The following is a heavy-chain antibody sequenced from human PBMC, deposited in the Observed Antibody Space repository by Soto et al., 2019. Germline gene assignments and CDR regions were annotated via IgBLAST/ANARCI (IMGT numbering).Heavy chain of an antibody. CDR2: ITGNGAVT. J-gene: IGHJ3*01. V-gene: IGHV3-23*01. CDR1: GLNFASYA. Sequence: VQFLESGGGVVRPGGSLRLSCVASGLNFASYAMTWVRQSSGKGLEWVACITGNGAVTSYTDSVRGRFTISRDNFKNTLYLQVDSLRADDTAVYYCGKDPNGDYFGAFDFWGQGTTVIVSS. D-gene: IGHD4-17*01. CDR3: GKDPNGDYFGAFDF.